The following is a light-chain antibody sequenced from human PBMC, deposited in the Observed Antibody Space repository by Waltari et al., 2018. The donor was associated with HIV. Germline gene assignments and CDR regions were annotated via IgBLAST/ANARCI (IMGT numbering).Light chain of an antibody. CDR3: MQGTHWPLT. J-gene: IGKJ3*01. CDR2: KVS. CDR1: QSLVYSDGNTY. Sequence: DVGMTQSPLSLPVTLGQPASISCRSSQSLVYSDGNTYLNWFQQRPGQSPRRLIYKVSNRDSGVPDRFSGSGSGTDFTLKISRVEAEDVGVYYCMQGTHWPLTFGPGTKVDIK. V-gene: IGKV2-30*01.